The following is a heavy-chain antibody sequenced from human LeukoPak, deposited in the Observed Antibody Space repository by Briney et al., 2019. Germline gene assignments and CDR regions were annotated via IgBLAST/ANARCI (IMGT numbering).Heavy chain of an antibody. D-gene: IGHD3-16*02. CDR1: GFTFSSYA. V-gene: IGHV3-30*04. Sequence: GRSLRLSCAASGFTFSSYAMHWVRQAPGKGLEWVAVISYDGSNKYYADSVKGRFTISRDNSKNTLYLQMNSLRAEDTAVYYCARANMITFGGVIASFDYWGQGTLVTVSS. CDR3: ARANMITFGGVIASFDY. CDR2: ISYDGSNK. J-gene: IGHJ4*02.